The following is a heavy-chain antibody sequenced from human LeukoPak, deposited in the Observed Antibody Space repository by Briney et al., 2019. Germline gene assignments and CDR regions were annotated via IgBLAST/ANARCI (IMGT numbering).Heavy chain of an antibody. CDR1: GFIFSTYA. J-gene: IGHJ4*02. CDR2: IFGNGAGT. CDR3: AKDRVPDGFYSVDY. V-gene: IGHV3-23*01. D-gene: IGHD3-3*01. Sequence: GRSLRLFCTASGFIFSTYAMNWVPQPPTKGLEYVSVIFGNGAGTNYADAVKGRFTISRDNSKNTMYLQMNSLRDEDTAVYYCAKDRVPDGFYSVDYWGQGALATVSS.